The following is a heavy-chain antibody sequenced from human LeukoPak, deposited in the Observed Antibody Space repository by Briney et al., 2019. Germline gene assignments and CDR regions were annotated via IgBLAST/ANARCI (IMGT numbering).Heavy chain of an antibody. CDR3: ARDRGSDGSDQLDP. D-gene: IGHD3-10*01. J-gene: IGHJ5*02. CDR1: GGSISSNC. Sequence: SETLSLTCTVSGGSISSNCWIWIRQPAGKGLEWIGRICSSGSTIYNPSLKSRVTMSLDMSNNQFSLKLSSVTAADTAVYYCARDRGSDGSDQLDPWGQGTLASVSS. CDR2: ICSSGST. V-gene: IGHV4-4*07.